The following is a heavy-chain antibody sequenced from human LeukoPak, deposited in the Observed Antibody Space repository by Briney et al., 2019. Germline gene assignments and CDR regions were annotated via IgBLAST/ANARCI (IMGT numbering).Heavy chain of an antibody. J-gene: IGHJ4*02. Sequence: GGSLRLSCAASGFTFSSYGMHWVRQAPGKGLEWAAVIWYDGSNKYYADSVKGRFAISRDNSKNTLYLQMNSLRAEDTAVYYCAREDLGYCSSTSCYYDYWGQGTLVTVSS. CDR1: GFTFSSYG. CDR3: AREDLGYCSSTSCYYDY. D-gene: IGHD2-2*01. V-gene: IGHV3-33*01. CDR2: IWYDGSNK.